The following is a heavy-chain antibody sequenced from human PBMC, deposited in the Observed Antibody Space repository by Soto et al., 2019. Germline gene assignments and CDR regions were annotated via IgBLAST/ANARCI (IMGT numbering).Heavy chain of an antibody. CDR1: GFNFSTSW. V-gene: IGHV3-7*01. Sequence: GGSLRLCSAASGFNFSTSWMSWGRQAPGKGLEWVANIKPDGSGEYHVDSVKGRFTISRDNAKNSLYLQMNSLRAEDTAVYYCNYYDSSGYYYGFGFDYWGQGTLVTVS. J-gene: IGHJ4*02. CDR2: IKPDGSGE. CDR3: NYYDSSGYYYGFGFDY. D-gene: IGHD3-22*01.